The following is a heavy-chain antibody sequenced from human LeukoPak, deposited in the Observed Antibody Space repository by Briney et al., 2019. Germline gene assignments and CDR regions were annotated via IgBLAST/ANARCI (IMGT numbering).Heavy chain of an antibody. J-gene: IGHJ4*02. V-gene: IGHV3-23*01. CDR3: AKDTSIGKYCTNGVCSPFDY. Sequence: GRSLRLFCAGSGFTFSSYAMSWVRQAPGQGLEWVSVITDSGDYTSYADSVRGRFTFSRDNSRNTLYLQMISLRPEDTAVYYCAKDTSIGKYCTNGVCSPFDYWGQGTLVTVSS. D-gene: IGHD2-8*01. CDR2: ITDSGDYT. CDR1: GFTFSSYA.